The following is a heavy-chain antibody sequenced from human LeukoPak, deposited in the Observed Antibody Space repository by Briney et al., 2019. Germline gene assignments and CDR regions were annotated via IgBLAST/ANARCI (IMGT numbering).Heavy chain of an antibody. Sequence: PGGSLRLSCAASRFTFSTYSMNWVRQAPGRGLEWVSYISSTSTNMYYKDSVKGRFTISRDNAKNSLYRHMTSLRAEDTAVYYCVRNDGDDAFDIWGQGTRVTVSS. CDR2: ISSTSTNM. J-gene: IGHJ3*02. CDR3: VRNDGDDAFDI. V-gene: IGHV3-48*01. CDR1: RFTFSTYS. D-gene: IGHD4-17*01.